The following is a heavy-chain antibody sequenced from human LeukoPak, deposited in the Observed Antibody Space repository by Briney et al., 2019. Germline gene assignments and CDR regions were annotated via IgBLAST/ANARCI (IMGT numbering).Heavy chain of an antibody. J-gene: IGHJ5*02. CDR3: ARVGGYCSGGSCYVVSALWNWFDP. D-gene: IGHD2-15*01. Sequence: ASVKVSCKASGYTFTSYGISWVRQAPGQGLEWMGWISAYNGNTNYAQKLQGRVTMTTDTSTSTAYMELSSLRSEDTAVYYCARVGGYCSGGSCYVVSALWNWFDPWGQGTLVTVSS. V-gene: IGHV1-18*01. CDR2: ISAYNGNT. CDR1: GYTFTSYG.